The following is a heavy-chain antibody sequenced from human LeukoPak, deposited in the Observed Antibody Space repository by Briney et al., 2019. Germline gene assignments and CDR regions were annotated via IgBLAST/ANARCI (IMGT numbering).Heavy chain of an antibody. CDR2: IIGSGGST. Sequence: GGSLRLSCAASGFTLNSYAMSWVRQAPGKGLEWVSAIIGSGGSTYYADSVEGRFTVSRDNSKNTVYLQMNSLRAEDTAIYYCAKRKSGSSGLYFFDYWGQGALVTVSS. CDR1: GFTLNSYA. D-gene: IGHD3-10*01. CDR3: AKRKSGSSGLYFFDY. V-gene: IGHV3-23*01. J-gene: IGHJ4*02.